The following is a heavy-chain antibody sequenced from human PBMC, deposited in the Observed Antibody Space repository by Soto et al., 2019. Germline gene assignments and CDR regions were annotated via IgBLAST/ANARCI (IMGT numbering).Heavy chain of an antibody. Sequence: QVHLVQSGAEVKKPGASVKVSCETSGYTFINYYIHWVRLAPGQGLEWMGLINPGTGSTNYAQKFQGRVTMTRDTSTSTVHMELSSLRSQDTAVYYCARVGNYYGSGNPRPYYLYAMDVWGQGTTVTVSS. D-gene: IGHD3-10*01. V-gene: IGHV1-46*01. CDR2: INPGTGST. CDR3: ARVGNYYGSGNPRPYYLYAMDV. J-gene: IGHJ6*02. CDR1: GYTFINYY.